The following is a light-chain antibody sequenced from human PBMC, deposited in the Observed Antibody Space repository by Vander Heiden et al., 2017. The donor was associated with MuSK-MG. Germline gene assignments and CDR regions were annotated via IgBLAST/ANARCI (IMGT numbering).Light chain of an antibody. CDR3: QQYDPHT. V-gene: IGKV1-33*01. J-gene: IGKJ3*01. CDR1: QDISNY. Sequence: DIQMTQSPSSLSASVGDRVTITCQASQDISNYLNWYQQKPGKAPKLLIYDASNLETGVQSRFSGSGSGTDFTFTISSLQTEDIATYYSQQYDPHTFGHGTKVDIK. CDR2: DAS.